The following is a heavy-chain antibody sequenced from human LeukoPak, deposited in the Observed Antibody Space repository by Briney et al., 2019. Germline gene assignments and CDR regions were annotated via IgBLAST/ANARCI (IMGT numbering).Heavy chain of an antibody. V-gene: IGHV4-59*12. J-gene: IGHJ4*02. Sequence: SETLSLTCTVSGGSISSYFWSWIRQPPGKGLEWIGEIYHSGSTNYNPSLKSRVTISVDKSKNQFSLKLSSVTAADTAVYYCARDGHLGPFDYWGQGTLVTVSS. D-gene: IGHD3-16*01. CDR1: GGSISSYF. CDR2: IYHSGST. CDR3: ARDGHLGPFDY.